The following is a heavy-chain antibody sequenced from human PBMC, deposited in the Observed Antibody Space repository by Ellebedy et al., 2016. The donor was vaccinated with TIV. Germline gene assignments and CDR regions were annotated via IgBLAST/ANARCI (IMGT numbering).Heavy chain of an antibody. J-gene: IGHJ4*02. Sequence: MPSETLSLTCTISGASLSSSYWSWIRQSAGRGLEWIGRIYTSGHTNYNPSLRSRVAMSLDTSKNHFSLKLTSVTAADTAIYYCARGGSFANFWGQGTLVTVSS. D-gene: IGHD1-26*01. CDR3: ARGGSFANF. CDR1: GASLSSSY. CDR2: IYTSGHT. V-gene: IGHV4-4*07.